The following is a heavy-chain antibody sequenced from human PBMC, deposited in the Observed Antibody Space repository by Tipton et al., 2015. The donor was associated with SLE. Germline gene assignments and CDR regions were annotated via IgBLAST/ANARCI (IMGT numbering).Heavy chain of an antibody. CDR2: VYYTGNT. J-gene: IGHJ4*02. CDR1: GDSISSSSYY. CDR3: ARDEYRYDTTGYHLLGHFDF. Sequence: TLSLTCIVSGDSISSSSYYWGWIRQPPGKGLEWVGTVYYTGNTFYNPSLNSRVTISVDTSKNQFSLNLSSVTAADTAVYYCARDEYRYDTTGYHLLGHFDFWGQGTLVTVSS. V-gene: IGHV4-39*07. D-gene: IGHD3-22*01.